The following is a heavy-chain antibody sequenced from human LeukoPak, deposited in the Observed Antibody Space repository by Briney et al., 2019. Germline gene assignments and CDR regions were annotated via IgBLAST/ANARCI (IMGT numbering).Heavy chain of an antibody. CDR2: IKQDGGEK. D-gene: IGHD3-10*01. Sequence: GGSLRLSCAASGFTFSNYWMNWVRQAPGKGLEWAANIKQDGGEKSYVDSVKGRFTISRDNAKNSLHLQMNSLRAEDTAVYYCAKDVRGASTGFDYWGQGALVTVSS. CDR1: GFTFSNYW. CDR3: AKDVRGASTGFDY. J-gene: IGHJ4*02. V-gene: IGHV3-7*03.